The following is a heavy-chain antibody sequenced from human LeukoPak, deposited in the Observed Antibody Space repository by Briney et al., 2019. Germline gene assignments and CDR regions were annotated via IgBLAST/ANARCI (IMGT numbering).Heavy chain of an antibody. J-gene: IGHJ4*02. D-gene: IGHD3-10*01. CDR2: TYYRSKWYN. CDR1: GDSVSSNSAA. Sequence: SQTLSLTCAISGDSVSSNSAAWNWIRQSPSRGLEWLGRTYYRSKWYNDYAVSVKGRITINPDTSKNQFSLQLNSVTPEDTAVYYCARAVELLWFGELFIFDYWGQGTLVTVSS. V-gene: IGHV6-1*01. CDR3: ARAVELLWFGELFIFDY.